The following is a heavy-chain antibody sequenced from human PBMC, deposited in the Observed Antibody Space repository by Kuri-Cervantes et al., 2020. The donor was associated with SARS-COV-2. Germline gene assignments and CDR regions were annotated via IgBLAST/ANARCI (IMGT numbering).Heavy chain of an antibody. Sequence: SETLSLTCTVSGGSISSYYWSWIRQPPGKGLEWIGYTYYSGSTNYNPSLKSRVTITVDTSKNQFSLELSSVTAADTAVYYCARSSGAFNCWGQGTLVTVSS. V-gene: IGHV4-59*08. CDR2: TYYSGST. J-gene: IGHJ4*02. D-gene: IGHD1-26*01. CDR3: ARSSGAFNC. CDR1: GGSISSYY.